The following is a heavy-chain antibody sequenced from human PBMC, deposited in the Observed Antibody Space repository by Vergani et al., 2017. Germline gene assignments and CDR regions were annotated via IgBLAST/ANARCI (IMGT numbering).Heavy chain of an antibody. Sequence: QVKLQESGPGLVKPSETLSLTCTVSGASVNSYYWSWIRQPPGKGLEWMGYVSFRGATLYDPSVKGRMPISLNTSSNQFSLYLTSVTAADTAVYYCASDTHSGQRADRWGQGILVTVTS. J-gene: IGHJ5*02. CDR3: ASDTHSGQRADR. CDR2: VSFRGAT. V-gene: IGHV4-59*02. D-gene: IGHD6-19*01. CDR1: GASVNSYY.